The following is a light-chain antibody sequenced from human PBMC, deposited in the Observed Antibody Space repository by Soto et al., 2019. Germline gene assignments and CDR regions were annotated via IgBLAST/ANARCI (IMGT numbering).Light chain of an antibody. J-gene: IGKJ5*01. V-gene: IGKV3-15*01. CDR1: QSISTN. CDR3: QQYNDWPPTT. CDR2: LAS. Sequence: DIVMTQSPESLAVSLGERATINCKSSQSISTNLAWYQQKPGQAPRLLIYLASTRAPGIPARFSGSGSGTEFTLTISGLQSEDFAVYYCQQYNDWPPTTFGQGTRLEIK.